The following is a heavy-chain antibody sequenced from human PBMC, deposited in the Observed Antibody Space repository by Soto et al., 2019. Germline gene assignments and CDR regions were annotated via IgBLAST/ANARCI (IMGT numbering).Heavy chain of an antibody. CDR2: IYYRGST. CDR1: GGSISSGDYY. V-gene: IGHV4-30-4*01. D-gene: IGHD6-13*01. J-gene: IGHJ4*02. Sequence: PSETLSLTCTVSGGSISSGDYYWSWIRQPPGKGLEWIGYIYYRGSTYYNPSLKSRVTISVDTSKNQFSLKLSSVTAADTAVYYCARGLESIAAAGKYLIVHWGQGTLVTVSS. CDR3: ARGLESIAAAGKYLIVH.